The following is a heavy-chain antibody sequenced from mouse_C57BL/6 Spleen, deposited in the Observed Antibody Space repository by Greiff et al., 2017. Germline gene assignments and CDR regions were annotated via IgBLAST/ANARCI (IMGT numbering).Heavy chain of an antibody. CDR3: TGRTGV. V-gene: IGHV6-3*01. Sequence: LQQSGGGLVQPGGSMKLSCVASGFTFSNYWMNWVRQSPEQGLEWVAQIRLKSDNYATHYAESVKGRFTISRDDSKSSVYLQMNNLRAEDTGIYYCTGRTGVWGTGTTVTVSS. J-gene: IGHJ1*03. CDR1: GFTFSNYW. CDR2: IRLKSDNYAT.